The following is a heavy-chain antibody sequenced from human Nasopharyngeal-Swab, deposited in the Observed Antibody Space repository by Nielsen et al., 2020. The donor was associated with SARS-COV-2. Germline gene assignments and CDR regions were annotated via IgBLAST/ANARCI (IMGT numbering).Heavy chain of an antibody. D-gene: IGHD3-16*02. J-gene: IGHJ4*02. CDR3: AREIMITFGGVIVESFAYFDY. V-gene: IGHV1-69*04. CDR2: IIPILGIA. CDR1: GGTFSSYA. Sequence: SVKVSCKASGGTFSSYAISWVRQAPGQGLEWMGRIIPILGIANYAQKFQGRVTITADKSTSTAYMELSSPRSEDTAVYYCAREIMITFGGVIVESFAYFDYWGQGTLVTVSS.